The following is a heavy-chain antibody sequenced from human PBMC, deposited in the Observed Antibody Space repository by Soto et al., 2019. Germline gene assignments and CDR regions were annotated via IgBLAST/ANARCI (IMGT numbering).Heavy chain of an antibody. Sequence: GESLKISCKGSGYSFTSYWIGWVRQMPGKGLEWMGIIYPGDSDTRYSPSFQGQVTISADKSISTAYLQWSSLKASDTAMYYCVRHFGMVAAGLAMNLFAPWGQGTLVTVFS. D-gene: IGHD6-13*01. CDR3: VRHFGMVAAGLAMNLFAP. CDR2: IYPGDSDT. CDR1: GYSFTSYW. V-gene: IGHV5-51*01. J-gene: IGHJ5*02.